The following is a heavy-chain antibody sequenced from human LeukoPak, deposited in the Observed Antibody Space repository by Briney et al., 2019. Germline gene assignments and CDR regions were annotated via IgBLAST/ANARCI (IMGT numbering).Heavy chain of an antibody. V-gene: IGHV4-59*01. J-gene: IGHJ4*02. CDR3: ARDLGMADFDY. CDR2: VYDTDTT. CDR1: GGSIISYY. Sequence: PSETLSLTCSVSGGSIISYYWTWIRQPPGKGLEWIGYVYDTDTTNYNPSLQSRVTISLDTSNYQFSLTLTSIAAADTAVYFCARDLGMADFDYWGQGTLVTVSS. D-gene: IGHD6-13*01.